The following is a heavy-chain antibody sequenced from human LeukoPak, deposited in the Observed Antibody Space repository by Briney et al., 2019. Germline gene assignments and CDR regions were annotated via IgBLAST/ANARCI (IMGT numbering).Heavy chain of an antibody. CDR3: ARELQPHGGGYYYYYMDV. J-gene: IGHJ6*03. CDR1: GFTFSSYA. Sequence: GGSLRLSCAASGFTFSSYAMHWVRQAPGKGLEYVSAISSNGGSTYYANSVKGRFTISRDNSKNTLYLQMGSLRAEGMAVYYCARELQPHGGGYYYYYMDVWGKGTTVTVSS. CDR2: ISSNGGST. D-gene: IGHD1-14*01. V-gene: IGHV3-64*01.